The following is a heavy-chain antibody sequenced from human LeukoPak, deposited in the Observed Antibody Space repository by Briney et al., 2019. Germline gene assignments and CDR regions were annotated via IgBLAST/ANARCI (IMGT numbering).Heavy chain of an antibody. V-gene: IGHV4-4*02. J-gene: IGHJ6*02. D-gene: IGHD2-15*01. Sequence: SETLSLTCAVSGGSISSSNWWSWVRQPPGKGLEWIGYIYYSGSTNYNPSLKSRVTISVDTSKNQFSLKLSSVTAADTAVYYCARSISGGREDIVEHGDYYYYGMDVWGQGTTVTVSS. CDR3: ARSISGGREDIVEHGDYYYYGMDV. CDR1: GGSISSSNW. CDR2: IYYSGST.